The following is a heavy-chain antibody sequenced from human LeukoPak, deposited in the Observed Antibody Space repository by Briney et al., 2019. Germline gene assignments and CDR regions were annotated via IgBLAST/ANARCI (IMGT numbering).Heavy chain of an antibody. CDR2: ISSSSTYI. J-gene: IGHJ4*02. Sequence: GGSLRLSCAASGFTFSTYSLNWVRQAPGEGLEWVSSISSSSTYIYYADSVKGRFTISRDNAKNSLYLQMNSLRAEDTAVYYCARDTIVVPAVIDYWGQGTLVTVSS. V-gene: IGHV3-21*01. CDR3: ARDTIVVPAVIDY. CDR1: GFTFSTYS. D-gene: IGHD2-2*01.